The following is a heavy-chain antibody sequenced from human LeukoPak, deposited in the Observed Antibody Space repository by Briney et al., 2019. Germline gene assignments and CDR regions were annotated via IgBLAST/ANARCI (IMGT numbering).Heavy chain of an antibody. CDR3: ARGENFPYFDGDY. CDR2: ISYDGSNK. J-gene: IGHJ4*02. Sequence: GGSLRLSCAASGFTFSSYAMHWVRQAPGKGLEWVAVISYDGSNKYYADSVKGRFTISRDNSKNTLYLQMNSLRAEDTAVYYCARGENFPYFDGDYWGQGTLVTVSS. CDR1: GFTFSSYA. D-gene: IGHD3-9*01. V-gene: IGHV3-30-3*01.